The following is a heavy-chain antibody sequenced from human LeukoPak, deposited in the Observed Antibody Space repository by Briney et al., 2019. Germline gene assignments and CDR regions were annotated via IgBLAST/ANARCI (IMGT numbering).Heavy chain of an antibody. D-gene: IGHD2-2*02. CDR3: ARHPIVPAAIPFDY. V-gene: IGHV4-39*01. J-gene: IGHJ4*02. CDR2: IYYSGST. Sequence: GSIYYSGSTYYNPSLKSRVTISVDTSKNQFSLKLSSVTAADTAAYYCARHPIVPAAIPFDYWGQGTLVTVSS.